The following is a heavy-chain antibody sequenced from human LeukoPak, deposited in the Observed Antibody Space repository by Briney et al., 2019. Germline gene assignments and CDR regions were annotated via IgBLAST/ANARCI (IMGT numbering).Heavy chain of an antibody. Sequence: GASVKVSCKASGYTFTSYDINWVRQATGQGLEWMGWMNPNSGNTGYAQKFQGRVTMTRNTSISTAYMELSSLRSEDTAVYYCARVSGSYDLDAFDIWGQGTMVTVSS. J-gene: IGHJ3*02. CDR3: ARVSGSYDLDAFDI. V-gene: IGHV1-8*01. D-gene: IGHD1-26*01. CDR1: GYTFTSYD. CDR2: MNPNSGNT.